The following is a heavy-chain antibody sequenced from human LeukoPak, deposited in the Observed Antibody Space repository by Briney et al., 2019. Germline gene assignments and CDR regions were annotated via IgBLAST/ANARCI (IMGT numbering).Heavy chain of an antibody. CDR3: ARGSLISRPFDY. CDR2: ISSSGSTI. D-gene: IGHD3/OR15-3a*01. V-gene: IGHV3-48*03. CDR1: GFTFSSYE. J-gene: IGHJ4*02. Sequence: PGGSLRLSCAASGFTFSSYEMNWVRQAPGKGLEWVSYISSSGSTIYYADSVKGRFTISRDNAKNSPYLQMNSLRAEDTAVYYCARGSLISRPFDYWGQGTLVTVSS.